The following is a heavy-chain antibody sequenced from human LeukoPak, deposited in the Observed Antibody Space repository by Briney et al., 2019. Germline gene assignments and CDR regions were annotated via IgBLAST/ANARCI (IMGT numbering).Heavy chain of an antibody. Sequence: PSETLSLTCAVYGGSFSGYYWSWIRQPPGKGLEWIGEINHSGSTNYNPSLKSRVTISVDTSKNQFSLKLSSVTAADTAVYYCARARGNYDFWSGYYRPSPYFDYWGRGTLVTVSS. D-gene: IGHD3-3*01. CDR3: ARARGNYDFWSGYYRPSPYFDY. CDR1: GGSFSGYY. J-gene: IGHJ4*02. CDR2: INHSGST. V-gene: IGHV4-34*01.